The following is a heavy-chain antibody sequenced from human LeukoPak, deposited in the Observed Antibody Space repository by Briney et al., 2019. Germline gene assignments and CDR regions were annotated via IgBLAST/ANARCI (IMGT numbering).Heavy chain of an antibody. J-gene: IGHJ4*02. V-gene: IGHV1-24*01. CDR1: GYTRTELS. CDR2: FDPEDGET. CDR3: ATMWAYYDSSGKKFDY. Sequence: GASVKVSFKVSGYTRTELSMHWVRQAPGKGLEWMGGFDPEDGETIYAQKFQGRVTMTEDTSTDTAYMELSSLRSEDTAVYYCATMWAYYDSSGKKFDYWGQGTLVTVSS. D-gene: IGHD3-22*01.